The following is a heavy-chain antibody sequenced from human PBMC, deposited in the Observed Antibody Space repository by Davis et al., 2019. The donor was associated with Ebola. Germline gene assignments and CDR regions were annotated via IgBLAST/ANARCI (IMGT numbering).Heavy chain of an antibody. V-gene: IGHV1-8*01. Sequence: ASVKVSCKASGYTFTSYDINWVRQATGQGLEWMGWMNPNSGNTNYAQKLQGRVTMTTDTSTSTAYMELRSLRSDDTAVYYCARGYRFDPWGQGTLVTVSS. CDR3: ARGYRFDP. CDR2: MNPNSGNT. D-gene: IGHD4-11*01. CDR1: GYTFTSYD. J-gene: IGHJ5*02.